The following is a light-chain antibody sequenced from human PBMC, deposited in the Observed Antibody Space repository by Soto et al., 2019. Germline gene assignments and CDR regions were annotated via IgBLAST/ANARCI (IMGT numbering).Light chain of an antibody. CDR2: VAS. V-gene: IGKV3-11*01. CDR3: QQRSNWPLT. CDR1: QSVSSS. Sequence: EIVLTQSPATLSLSPGERATLSCRASQSVSSSLAWYQQRPGQAPRLLIYVASNRATGIPARFSGSGSGTDFTLTISSLEPEDFAVYYCQQRSNWPLTFGGGTKVEIK. J-gene: IGKJ4*01.